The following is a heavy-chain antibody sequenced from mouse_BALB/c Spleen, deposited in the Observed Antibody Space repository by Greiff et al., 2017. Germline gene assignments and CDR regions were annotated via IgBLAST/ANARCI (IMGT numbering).Heavy chain of an antibody. Sequence: EVKLMESGPGLVKPSQSLSLTCTVTGYSITSDYAWNWIRQFPGNKLEWMGYISYSGSTSYNPSLKSRISITRDTSKNQFFLQLNSVTTEDTATYYCARGDRYFDYWGQGTTLTVSS. D-gene: IGHD2-14*01. CDR1: GYSITSDYA. J-gene: IGHJ2*01. CDR2: ISYSGST. CDR3: ARGDRYFDY. V-gene: IGHV3-2*02.